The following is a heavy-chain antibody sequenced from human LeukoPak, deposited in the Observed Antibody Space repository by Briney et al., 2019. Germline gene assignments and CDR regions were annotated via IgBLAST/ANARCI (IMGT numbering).Heavy chain of an antibody. CDR2: VKSKTDGGTA. V-gene: IGHV3-15*07. CDR1: GFSFSTTW. J-gene: IGHJ6*02. D-gene: IGHD3-16*01. CDR3: PQSGLWPGGIMAV. Sequence: PGGSLRLSCTASGFSFSTTWMNWLRHVPGKGLEWVGRVKSKTDGGTADYGVPVKGRFTISRDDSRNMLYLQMNSLKTEDTAMYSCPQSGLWPGGIMAVWGRGTAVTVSS.